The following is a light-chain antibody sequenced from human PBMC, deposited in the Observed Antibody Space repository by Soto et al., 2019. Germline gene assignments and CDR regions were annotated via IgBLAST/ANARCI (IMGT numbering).Light chain of an antibody. Sequence: DFQMTQSPSTLSASVGDSVTIPCRASQHIRSRWAWFQQKPRKAPKLLIYDASSLESGVPPRISGSGSGTEFTLTISSLQSEDFAVYYCQQYNNWPLTFGGGTRLEIK. V-gene: IGKV1-5*01. CDR1: QHIRSR. CDR2: DAS. CDR3: QQYNNWPLT. J-gene: IGKJ5*01.